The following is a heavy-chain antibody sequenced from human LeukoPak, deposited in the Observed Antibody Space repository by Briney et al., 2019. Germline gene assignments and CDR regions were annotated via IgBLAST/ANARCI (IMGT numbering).Heavy chain of an antibody. D-gene: IGHD1-1*01. V-gene: IGHV4-4*07. CDR2: IYTSGST. CDR1: GGSISSYY. CDR3: ARGGATGTIDAFDI. J-gene: IGHJ3*02. Sequence: PSETLSLTCTVSGGSISSYYWSWIRQPAGKGLEWIGRIYTSGSTNYNPSLKSRVTMSVDTSKNQFSLKLSSVTAADTAVYYCARGGATGTIDAFDIWGXGTMVTVSS.